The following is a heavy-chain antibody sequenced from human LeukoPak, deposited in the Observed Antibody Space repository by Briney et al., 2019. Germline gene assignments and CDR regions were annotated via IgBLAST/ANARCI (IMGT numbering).Heavy chain of an antibody. V-gene: IGHV4-38-2*02. CDR2: IYHSGST. CDR1: GYSISSGYY. D-gene: IGHD2-2*01. CDR3: ARVSHCSSTSCYAPFDP. J-gene: IGHJ5*02. Sequence: PSETLSLTCTVSGYSISSGYYWGWIRQPPGKGLEWIGSIYHSGSTYYNPSLKSRVTISVDTSKNQFSLKLSSVTAADTAVYYCARVSHCSSTSCYAPFDPWGQGTLVTVSS.